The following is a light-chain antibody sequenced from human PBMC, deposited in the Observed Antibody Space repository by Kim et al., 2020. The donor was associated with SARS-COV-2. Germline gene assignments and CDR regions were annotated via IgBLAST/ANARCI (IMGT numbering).Light chain of an antibody. CDR1: SANIGSHT. CDR3: AAWDDSLIGYV. CDR2: NNN. Sequence: GQSVTIPGSGSSANIGSHTVHWYQHLPGTAPKLLIYNNNQRPAGVPDRFSGSKSGTSASLAISGLQSEDEADYYCAAWDDSLIGYVFGTGTKVTVL. J-gene: IGLJ1*01. V-gene: IGLV1-44*01.